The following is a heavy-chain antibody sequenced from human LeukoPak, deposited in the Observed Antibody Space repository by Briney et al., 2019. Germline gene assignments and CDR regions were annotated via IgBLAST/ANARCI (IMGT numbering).Heavy chain of an antibody. CDR2: ISSSSSYI. V-gene: IGHV3-21*01. CDR1: RFTFNTYS. CDR3: ARDLQGNTTGPGEY. Sequence: GSLRLSCAASRFTFNTYSMNWVRQAPGKRLEWVSSISSSSSYISHADSVKGRFTISRDNAKNSLYLQMNSLRVEDTAVYYCARDLQGNTTGPGEYWGQGTLVTVSS. J-gene: IGHJ4*02. D-gene: IGHD1-1*01.